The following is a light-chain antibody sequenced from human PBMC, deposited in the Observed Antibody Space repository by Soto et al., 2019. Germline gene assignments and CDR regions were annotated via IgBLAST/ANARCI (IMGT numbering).Light chain of an antibody. CDR2: VAS. V-gene: IGKV3-15*01. J-gene: IGKJ2*01. CDR1: QSVNQK. Sequence: EIVLTQSPATLSVSPGERATLSCRASQSVNQKLGWYQRKPGQAPRLLIYVASYRATGIPARFSGSGSGTEYTLTISNLQAEHFAVYYCQQFNNWPHTFGQGTKVDIK. CDR3: QQFNNWPHT.